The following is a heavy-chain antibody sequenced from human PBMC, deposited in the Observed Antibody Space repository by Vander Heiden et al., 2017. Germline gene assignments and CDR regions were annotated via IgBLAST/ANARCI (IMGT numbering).Heavy chain of an antibody. CDR3: AREGGGYTDPFDY. D-gene: IGHD3-16*01. CDR1: GGPLSSGSYY. J-gene: IGHJ4*02. V-gene: IGHV4-61*01. Sequence: QLQLQESGPGLVKPSATLSLTCPVPGGPLSSGSYYWSWIRQPPGKGLEWIGYIYYSGSTNYNPSLKSRVTISVDTSKNQFSLKLSSVTAADTAVYYCAREGGGYTDPFDYWGQGTLVTVSS. CDR2: IYYSGST.